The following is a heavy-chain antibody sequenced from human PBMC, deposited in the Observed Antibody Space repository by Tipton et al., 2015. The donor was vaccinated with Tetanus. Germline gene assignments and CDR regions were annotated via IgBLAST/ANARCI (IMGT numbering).Heavy chain of an antibody. D-gene: IGHD2-21*01. CDR2: IYYTGST. CDR3: ARRSHIGAPV. V-gene: IGHV4-39*01. J-gene: IGHJ3*01. Sequence: TLSLTCTASGASSTSGDYYWAWIRQPPGKGPEWIGSIYYTGSTYYNPSLKSRVTISEDTSKNQFSLKLSSVIAADTAMYFCARRSHIGAPVWGQGTLVTVAS. CDR1: GASSTSGDYY.